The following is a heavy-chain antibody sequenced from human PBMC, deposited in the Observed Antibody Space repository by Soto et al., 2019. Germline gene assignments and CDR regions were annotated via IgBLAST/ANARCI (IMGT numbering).Heavy chain of an antibody. CDR2: IIPIFGTA. J-gene: IGHJ6*02. Sequence: GASVKVSCKASGGTFSSYAISWVRQAPGQGLEWMGGIIPIFGTANYAQKFQGRVTITADESTSTAYMELSSLRSEDTAVYYCARGYCSSTSCYASYYYYGMDVWGQGTTVTVSS. D-gene: IGHD2-2*01. V-gene: IGHV1-69*13. CDR1: GGTFSSYA. CDR3: ARGYCSSTSCYASYYYYGMDV.